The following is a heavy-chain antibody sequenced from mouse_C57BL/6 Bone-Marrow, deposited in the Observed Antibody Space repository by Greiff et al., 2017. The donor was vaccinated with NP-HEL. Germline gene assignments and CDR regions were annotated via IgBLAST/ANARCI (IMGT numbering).Heavy chain of an antibody. V-gene: IGHV1-19*01. Sequence: EVQLQESGPVLVKPGASVKMSCKAPGYTFTDYYMNWVKQSHGKSLEWIGVINPYNGGTSYNQKFKGKATLTVDKSSSTAYMELNSLTSEDSAVYYCARSRPKDFDVWGTGTTVTVSS. CDR3: ARSRPKDFDV. J-gene: IGHJ1*03. CDR1: GYTFTDYY. CDR2: INPYNGGT.